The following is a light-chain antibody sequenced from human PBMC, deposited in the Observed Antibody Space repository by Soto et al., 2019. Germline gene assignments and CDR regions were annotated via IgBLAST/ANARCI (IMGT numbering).Light chain of an antibody. Sequence: QPVLTQSPSASASLGASVKLTCTLSSGHSSYAIAWHQQQPEKGPRFLMKVNRDGSHFKGDGIPDRFSGSSSGAERYLTISSLQSEDEAEYYYQTWGTGLVVFGGGTKPTVL. V-gene: IGLV4-69*01. CDR3: QTWGTGLVV. J-gene: IGLJ2*01. CDR2: VNRDGSH. CDR1: SGHSSYA.